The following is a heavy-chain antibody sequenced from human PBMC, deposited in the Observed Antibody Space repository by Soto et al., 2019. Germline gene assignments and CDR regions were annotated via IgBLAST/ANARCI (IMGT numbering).Heavy chain of an antibody. Sequence: PGGSLRLSCAASGFTFSSYGMHWVRQAPGKGLEWVAVISYDGSNKYYADSVKGRFTISRDNSKNTLYLQMNSLRAEDTAVYYCAKLMGIAARRGYYYGMDVWGQGTTVTVSS. D-gene: IGHD6-6*01. CDR3: AKLMGIAARRGYYYGMDV. CDR2: ISYDGSNK. J-gene: IGHJ6*02. CDR1: GFTFSSYG. V-gene: IGHV3-30*18.